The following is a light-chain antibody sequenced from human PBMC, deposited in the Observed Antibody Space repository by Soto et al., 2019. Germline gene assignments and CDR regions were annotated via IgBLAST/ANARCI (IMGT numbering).Light chain of an antibody. J-gene: IGLJ2*01. CDR2: EVS. Sequence: QSALTQPPSASGSPGQSVTISCTGTSSDVGGYNYVSWYQQHPGKAPKLMIYEVSKRPSGVPDRFSGSKSGNRASLTVSGLQAEDEADYYCSSYAGTNNFVAFGGGTKLTVL. CDR3: SSYAGTNNFVA. CDR1: SSDVGGYNY. V-gene: IGLV2-8*01.